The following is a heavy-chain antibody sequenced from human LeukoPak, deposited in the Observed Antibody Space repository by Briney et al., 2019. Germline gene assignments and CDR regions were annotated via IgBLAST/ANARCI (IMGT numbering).Heavy chain of an antibody. J-gene: IGHJ4*02. CDR1: GFTFSKYD. D-gene: IGHD3-22*01. CDR2: ISHDGMNK. V-gene: IGHV3-30*18. Sequence: GGSLRLSCSASGFTFSKYDMHWVRQAPGKGLEWLAVISHDGMNKRYVDSVKGRFTISRDNAKNSLYLQMNSLRAEDTALYYCVKDIDSSGYYLGYWGQGTLVTVSS. CDR3: VKDIDSSGYYLGY.